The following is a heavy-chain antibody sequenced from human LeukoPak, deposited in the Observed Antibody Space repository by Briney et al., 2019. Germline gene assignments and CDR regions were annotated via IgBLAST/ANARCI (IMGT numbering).Heavy chain of an antibody. Sequence: GGSLRLSCAASGFNLRDYWMHWVRQAPGKGLVLVSRLGTDGIYTNYADSVTGRFTISRDNAKNTLYLQMDSLRAEDTSFYYCVRDPSNSGNWFDLWGQGTLVTVSS. J-gene: IGHJ5*02. CDR3: VRDPSNSGNWFDL. CDR1: GFNLRDYW. V-gene: IGHV3-74*01. CDR2: LGTDGIYT. D-gene: IGHD4-11*01.